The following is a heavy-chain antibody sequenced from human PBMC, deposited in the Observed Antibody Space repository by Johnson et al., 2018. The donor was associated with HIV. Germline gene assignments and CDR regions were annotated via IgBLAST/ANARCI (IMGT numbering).Heavy chain of an antibody. D-gene: IGHD3-22*01. V-gene: IGHV3-33*01. J-gene: IGHJ3*02. CDR1: GVTFSSYG. CDR2: IRYDGNNK. CDR3: ARTSTPYDTHVGPFDI. Sequence: AAGGVTFSSYGMHWVRQAPGKGLEGVAFIRYDGNNKYYAESVKGRFTISRDNSKNTLYLQMNSLRAEDTAVYYCARTSTPYDTHVGPFDIWGQGTMVTVSS.